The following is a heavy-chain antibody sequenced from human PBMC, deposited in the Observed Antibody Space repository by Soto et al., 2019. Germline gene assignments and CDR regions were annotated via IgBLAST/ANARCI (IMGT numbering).Heavy chain of an antibody. CDR2: INHSGST. J-gene: IGHJ4*02. CDR3: ARGRITMVRGVMNFDY. Sequence: SLRYSVEDGKSGDLYWRCISKNKGKGLEWIGEINHSGSTNYNPSLKSRVTISVDTSKNQFSLKLSSVTAADTAVYYCARGRITMVRGVMNFDYWDQGTLVPVSS. CDR1: DGKSGDLY. V-gene: IGHV4-34*01. D-gene: IGHD3-10*01.